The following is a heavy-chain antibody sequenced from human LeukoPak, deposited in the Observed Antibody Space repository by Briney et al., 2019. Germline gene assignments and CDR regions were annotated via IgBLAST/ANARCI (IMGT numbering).Heavy chain of an antibody. J-gene: IGHJ6*02. V-gene: IGHV4-61*02. CDR3: ARSGAAAAPNYYYGMDV. CDR1: GGSISSGSYY. D-gene: IGHD6-13*01. Sequence: PSETLSLTCTVSGGSISSGSYYWSWIRQPAGKGLEWIGRIYTSGSTNYNPSLKSRVTISVDTSKNQFSLKLSSVTAADTAVYYCARSGAAAAPNYYYGMDVWGQGTTVTVSS. CDR2: IYTSGST.